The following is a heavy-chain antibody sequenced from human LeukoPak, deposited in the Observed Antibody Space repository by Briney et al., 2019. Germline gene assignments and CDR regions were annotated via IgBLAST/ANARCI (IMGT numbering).Heavy chain of an antibody. Sequence: SDTLSFTCLVSGGSINNTSYYWGWIRQPPGKGLEWIGTVYYSGSTYYNPSLKSRLTTSVDTSKNQFSLKLTSVTAADTAVYFCASYGDCNCFDYWGQGTLVTVSS. CDR2: VYYSGST. J-gene: IGHJ4*02. CDR1: GGSINNTSYY. CDR3: ASYGDCNCFDY. V-gene: IGHV4-39*01. D-gene: IGHD2-21*01.